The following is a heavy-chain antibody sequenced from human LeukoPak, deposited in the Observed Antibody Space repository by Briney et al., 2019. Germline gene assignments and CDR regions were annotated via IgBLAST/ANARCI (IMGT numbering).Heavy chain of an antibody. J-gene: IGHJ6*02. D-gene: IGHD1-7*01. Sequence: PSKTLSLTCAVYGGSFSGYYWSWLRQPPGKGLEWLGEINHSGSTNYNPSLKSRVTISVDTSKNQFSLKLSSVTAADTAVYYCARGLAGTTYYYGMDVWGQGTTVTVSS. CDR2: INHSGST. CDR1: GGSFSGYY. V-gene: IGHV4-34*01. CDR3: ARGLAGTTYYYGMDV.